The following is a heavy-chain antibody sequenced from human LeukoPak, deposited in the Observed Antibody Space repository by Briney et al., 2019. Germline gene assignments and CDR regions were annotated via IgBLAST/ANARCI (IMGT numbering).Heavy chain of an antibody. CDR3: ARDVGDGYLRYFDY. CDR2: INPNSGGT. Sequence: WASVKVSCKASGYTFTGYYMHWVRQAPRQGLEWMGRINPNSGGTNYAQKFQGRVTMTRDTSISTAYIELSRLRSDDTAVYYCARDVGDGYLRYFDYWGQGTLVTVSS. V-gene: IGHV1-2*06. D-gene: IGHD5-24*01. J-gene: IGHJ4*02. CDR1: GYTFTGYY.